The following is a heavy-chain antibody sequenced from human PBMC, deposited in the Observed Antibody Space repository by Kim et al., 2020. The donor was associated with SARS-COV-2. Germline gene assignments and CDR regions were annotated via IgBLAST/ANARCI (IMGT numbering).Heavy chain of an antibody. CDR3: AREPSGYSYGRFDY. CDR2: IYHSGST. V-gene: IGHV4-4*02. Sequence: SETLSLTCAVSGGSISSSNWWSWVRQPPGKGLEWIGEIYHSGSTNYNPSLKRRVTISVDKSKNQFSLKLGSVTAADTAVYYCAREPSGYSYGRFDYWGQGTLVTVSS. CDR1: GGSISSSNW. J-gene: IGHJ4*02. D-gene: IGHD5-18*01.